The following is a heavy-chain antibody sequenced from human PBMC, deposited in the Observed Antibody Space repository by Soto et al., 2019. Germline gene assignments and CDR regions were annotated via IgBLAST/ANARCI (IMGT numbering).Heavy chain of an antibody. Sequence: QVQLQESGPGLVKPSQTLSLTCTVSGGSISSGGYYWSWIRQHPGKGLEWIGYIFYSGSTYYNPSLNSLFTISVNTSKNQSSLKLSSVTAADTAVYYCARAPGDYFDYWGQGTLVTVSS. CDR1: GGSISSGGYY. V-gene: IGHV4-31*01. CDR3: ARAPGDYFDY. CDR2: IFYSGST. J-gene: IGHJ4*02.